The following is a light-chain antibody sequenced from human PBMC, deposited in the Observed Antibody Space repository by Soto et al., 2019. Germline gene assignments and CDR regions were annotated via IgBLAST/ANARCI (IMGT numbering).Light chain of an antibody. Sequence: QAVVTQPPSASGSPGQSVTISCTGTSSDVGGYNYVSWYQQHPGKAPKLMIYEVSKRPSGVPDRFSGSKSGNTASLTVSGLQAEDEADYYCSSYAGSQGVFGGGTKVTVL. CDR1: SSDVGGYNY. J-gene: IGLJ2*01. CDR3: SSYAGSQGV. CDR2: EVS. V-gene: IGLV2-8*01.